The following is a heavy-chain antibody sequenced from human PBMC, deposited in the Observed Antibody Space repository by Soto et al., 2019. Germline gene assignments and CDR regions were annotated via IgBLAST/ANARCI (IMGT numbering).Heavy chain of an antibody. V-gene: IGHV4-30-2*01. D-gene: IGHD3-10*01. CDR2: MYHSGTF. CDR1: GGSIGGVGYS. Sequence: SETLSLTCTVSGGSIGGVGYSWSWIRQPPGGGLEWIGYMYHSGTFLKSPSLKTRLTMSLDMSKNQFSLTLNSMTAADTAVYYCARAQFYSGSGNYNNLMFDAWGQGIQVTVSS. CDR3: ARAQFYSGSGNYNNLMFDA. J-gene: IGHJ5*02.